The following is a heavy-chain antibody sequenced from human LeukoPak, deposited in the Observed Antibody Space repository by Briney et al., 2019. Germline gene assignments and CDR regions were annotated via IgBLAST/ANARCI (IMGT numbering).Heavy chain of an antibody. Sequence: GGSLRLSCAASGFTFSSYAMSWVRQAPGKGLEWVSAISGSGSSTYYADSVKGRFTISRDKSKHSLYLQMNSQRAEDTAVYYCAKYLQCNLYYYDSSGFSDYWGQGTLVTVSS. CDR3: AKYLQCNLYYYDSSGFSDY. CDR2: ISGSGSST. J-gene: IGHJ4*02. V-gene: IGHV3-23*01. D-gene: IGHD3-22*01. CDR1: GFTFSSYA.